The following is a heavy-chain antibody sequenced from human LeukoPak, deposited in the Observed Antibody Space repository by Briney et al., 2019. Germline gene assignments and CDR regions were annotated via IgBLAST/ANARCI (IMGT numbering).Heavy chain of an antibody. D-gene: IGHD4-17*01. CDR1: GGSISSYC. CDR3: ARDRADYGDYGSGLNWFDP. J-gene: IGHJ5*02. Sequence: PSETLSLTCTVSGGSISSYCWSWIRQPPGKGLEWIGYIFYSGSTNYNPSLKSRVTISVDTSKNQFSLKLSSVTAADTAVYYCARDRADYGDYGSGLNWFDPWGQGTLVTVSS. V-gene: IGHV4-59*01. CDR2: IFYSGST.